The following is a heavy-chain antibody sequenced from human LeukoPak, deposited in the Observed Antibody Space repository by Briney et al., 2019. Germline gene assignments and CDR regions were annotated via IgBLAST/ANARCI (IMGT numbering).Heavy chain of an antibody. Sequence: GGSLRLSCAASGFMFSNFAMSWVRQAPGKGLEWVSTIYYSGGNTYSADSVKGGFTISRDNAKNTLYLQMNSLRAEDTAVYYCAKDQGQAVVPRRFDYWGQGTLVTVSS. CDR2: IYYSGGNT. CDR1: GFMFSNFA. D-gene: IGHD2-15*01. CDR3: AKDQGQAVVPRRFDY. J-gene: IGHJ4*02. V-gene: IGHV3-23*01.